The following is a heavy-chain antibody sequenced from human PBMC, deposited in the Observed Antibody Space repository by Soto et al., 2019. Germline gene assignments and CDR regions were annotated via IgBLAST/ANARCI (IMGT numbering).Heavy chain of an antibody. V-gene: IGHV3-23*01. Sequence: EVHLLESGGDLVQPGGSLRLSCAASGFTFSDYSMTWVRLAPGKGLEWVSTIRASGGVTIYADSVKGRFTISRDNSKRTVFLQMNSPRADDTAVYFCARGGWSTWFDPWGQGTPVTVSS. CDR1: GFTFSDYS. CDR3: ARGGWSTWFDP. J-gene: IGHJ5*02. CDR2: IRASGGVT. D-gene: IGHD6-19*01.